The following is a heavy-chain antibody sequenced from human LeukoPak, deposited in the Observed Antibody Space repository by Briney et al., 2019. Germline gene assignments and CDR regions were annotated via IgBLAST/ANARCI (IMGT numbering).Heavy chain of an antibody. V-gene: IGHV4-39*01. CDR3: TRLPLDYSLDH. J-gene: IGHJ4*02. CDR2: MSYVGIT. Sequence: PSETLSLTCTVSGDSISSTTYWWGWVRQSPGEGLEWIGSMSYVGITSYHSSLKSRASISVYTSKTQFSLMLNSVTAADTAVEYCTRLPLDYSLDHWGQGTPVSVSS. CDR1: GDSISSTTYW. D-gene: IGHD4-11*01.